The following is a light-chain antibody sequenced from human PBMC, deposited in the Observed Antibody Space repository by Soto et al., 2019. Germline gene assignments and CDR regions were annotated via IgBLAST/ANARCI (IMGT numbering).Light chain of an antibody. CDR2: EVS. CDR1: SSDVVGYNF. CDR3: ISYAGSNNYV. Sequence: QSALTQPPSASGSPGQSVTISCTGTSSDVVGYNFVSWYQQHPGKAPKLMIYEVSKRPSGVPDRFSGSKSGNTASLTVSGLQAEDEADYYCISYAGSNNYVFGTGTKLTVL. V-gene: IGLV2-8*01. J-gene: IGLJ1*01.